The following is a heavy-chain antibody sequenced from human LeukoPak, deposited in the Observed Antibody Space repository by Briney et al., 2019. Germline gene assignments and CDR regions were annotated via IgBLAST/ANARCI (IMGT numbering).Heavy chain of an antibody. CDR1: GGSFSGYY. CDR2: INHSGST. CDR3: ARGRSSGWYNYYYYYMDV. V-gene: IGHV4-34*01. J-gene: IGHJ6*03. Sequence: SETLSLTCAVYGGSFSGYYWSWIRQPPGKGLEWIGEINHSGSTNYNPSLKSLVTISVNTSKNQFSLKLSSVTAADTAVYYCARGRSSGWYNYYYYYMDVWGKGTTVTVSS. D-gene: IGHD6-19*01.